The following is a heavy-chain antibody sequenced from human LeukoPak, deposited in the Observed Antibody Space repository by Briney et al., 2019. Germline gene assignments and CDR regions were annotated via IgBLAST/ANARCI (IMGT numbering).Heavy chain of an antibody. CDR1: GFTFSGYY. J-gene: IGHJ4*02. V-gene: IGHV3-11*05. CDR3: ARDPYSSGPDY. CDR2: INTNSSCT. Sequence: PGGSLRLSCAASGFTFSGYYMSWMRQAPGKGLEWVCYINTNSSCTNYAESVKGRVTISRDKSKDSLYLEMNSLGFEDTAVYYCARDPYSSGPDYWGQGTLVTVSS. D-gene: IGHD6-19*01.